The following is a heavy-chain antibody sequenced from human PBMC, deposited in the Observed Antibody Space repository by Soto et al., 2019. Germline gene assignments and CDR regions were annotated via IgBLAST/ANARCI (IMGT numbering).Heavy chain of an antibody. J-gene: IGHJ3*02. CDR2: IIPIFGTA. V-gene: IGHV1-69*06. CDR3: ARGSGMGAPDGSFDI. Sequence: SVKVSCKVSGFTLTELSIHWVRQAPGKGLEWMGGIIPIFGTANYAQKFQGRVTITADKSTSTAYMELSSLRSEDTAVYYCARGSGMGAPDGSFDIWGQGTMVTVSS. D-gene: IGHD1-26*01. CDR1: GFTLTELS.